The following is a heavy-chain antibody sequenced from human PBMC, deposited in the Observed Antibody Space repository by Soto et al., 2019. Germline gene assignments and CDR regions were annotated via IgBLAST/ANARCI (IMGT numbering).Heavy chain of an antibody. V-gene: IGHV3-30*18. J-gene: IGHJ3*02. Sequence: QVQLVESGGGVVQPGRSLRLSCAASGFTFSSYGMHWVRQAPGKGLEWVAVISYDGSNKYYADSVKGRFTISRDNSKNTLYLQMNSLRAEDTAVYYCAKDYCDYVWGSYRFPFMAFDIWGQGTMVTVSS. CDR2: ISYDGSNK. D-gene: IGHD3-16*02. CDR1: GFTFSSYG. CDR3: AKDYCDYVWGSYRFPFMAFDI.